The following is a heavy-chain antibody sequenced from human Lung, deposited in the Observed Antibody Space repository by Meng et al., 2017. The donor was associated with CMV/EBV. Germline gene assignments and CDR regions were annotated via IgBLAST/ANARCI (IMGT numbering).Heavy chain of an antibody. Sequence: SVKVSCKASGGTFSSYAISWVRQAPGQGLEWMGGIIPIFGTGNYAQKFQGRVTITTDESTSTAYMELSSLRSEDTAVYYCARGRDFWSGSGGMDVWGQGXTVTVSS. CDR3: ARGRDFWSGSGGMDV. D-gene: IGHD3-3*01. CDR2: IIPIFGTG. CDR1: GGTFSSYA. V-gene: IGHV1-69*05. J-gene: IGHJ6*02.